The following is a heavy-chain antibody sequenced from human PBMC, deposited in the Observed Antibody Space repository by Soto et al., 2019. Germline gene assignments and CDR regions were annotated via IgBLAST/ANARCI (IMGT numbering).Heavy chain of an antibody. CDR1: GFTFNNYA. J-gene: IGHJ4*02. CDR3: SKTFLARYCSSSICYDPADYFDY. D-gene: IGHD2-2*01. V-gene: IGHV3-23*01. CDR2: INNGGDNI. Sequence: GGSLRLSCAASGFTFNNYAMSWVRQAPGKGLEWVSSINNGGDNIYYADSVKGRFTISRDNSKSTLYLQMNSLRAEDTAVYYCSKTFLARYCSSSICYDPADYFDYWGQGTLVTVSS.